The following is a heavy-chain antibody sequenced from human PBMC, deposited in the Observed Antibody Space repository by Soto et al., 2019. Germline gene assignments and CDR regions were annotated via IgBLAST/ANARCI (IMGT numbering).Heavy chain of an antibody. Sequence: QVQLVQSGAEVMKPGASVRVSCKAPGYSFTTYGISWVRQAPGQGLEYMGWISVYNGDTNYAQKLQGRVTMTTDTSTSTAYMELRSLRSDDTAIYYCARDRRDSVADRRSFDVWGQGTMVTVSS. V-gene: IGHV1-18*01. J-gene: IGHJ3*01. CDR1: GYSFTTYG. D-gene: IGHD1-26*01. CDR2: ISVYNGDT. CDR3: ARDRRDSVADRRSFDV.